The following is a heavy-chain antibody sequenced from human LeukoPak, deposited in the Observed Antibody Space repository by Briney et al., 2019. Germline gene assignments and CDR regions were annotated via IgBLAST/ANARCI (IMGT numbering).Heavy chain of an antibody. CDR1: GYTFTSYY. Sequence: GASVKVSCKASGYTFTSYYMHWVRQAPGQGLEWMGIINPSGGSTSYAQKFQGRVTMTRDTSISTAYMELSRLRSDDTAVYYCARVAAAAYDAFDIWGQGTMVTVSS. D-gene: IGHD6-13*01. J-gene: IGHJ3*02. CDR3: ARVAAAAYDAFDI. CDR2: INPSGGST. V-gene: IGHV1-46*01.